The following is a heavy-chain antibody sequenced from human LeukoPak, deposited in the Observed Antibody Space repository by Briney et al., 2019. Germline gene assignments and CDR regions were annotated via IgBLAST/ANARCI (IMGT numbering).Heavy chain of an antibody. D-gene: IGHD5/OR15-5a*01. V-gene: IGHV4-61*01. J-gene: IGHJ4*02. Sequence: SETLSLTCTVSGGSVSGGNFYWSWIRQPPGKGLEWIGYIFHSGNTNYNPSLKSRVTMSVDTSKKQFSLKLSSVTAADTAVYYCARGVSPLDYWGQGALVTVSS. CDR3: ARGVSPLDY. CDR1: GGSVSGGNFY. CDR2: IFHSGNT.